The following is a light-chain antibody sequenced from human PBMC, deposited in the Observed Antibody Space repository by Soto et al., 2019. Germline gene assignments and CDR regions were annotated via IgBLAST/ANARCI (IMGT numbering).Light chain of an antibody. V-gene: IGLV1-47*01. CDR1: DSTIGSSY. Sequence: QSVVTQPPSASGTPGQTITMSCSGDDSTIGSSYVYWYQHLPGSAPKLLMFRDNQRPSGVPDRFSGSKSGTSASLVISGLRVEDEADYYCAAWDDSLSGPWVFGGGTKVTVL. CDR2: RDN. J-gene: IGLJ3*02. CDR3: AAWDDSLSGPWV.